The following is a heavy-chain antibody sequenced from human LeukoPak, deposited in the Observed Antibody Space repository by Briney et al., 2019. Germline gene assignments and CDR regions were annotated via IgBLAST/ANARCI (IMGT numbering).Heavy chain of an antibody. CDR1: GFTFSSYS. J-gene: IGHJ6*02. CDR3: ARVYYYGSGTDDTTYLLWVGMDV. Sequence: GGSLRLSSAASGFTFSSYSMNWVRQAPGKGLEWVSSISSSSSYIYYADSVKGRFTISRDNAKNSLYLQMNSLRAEDTAVYYCARVYYYGSGTDDTTYLLWVGMDVWGQGTTVTVSS. V-gene: IGHV3-21*01. CDR2: ISSSSSYI. D-gene: IGHD3-10*01.